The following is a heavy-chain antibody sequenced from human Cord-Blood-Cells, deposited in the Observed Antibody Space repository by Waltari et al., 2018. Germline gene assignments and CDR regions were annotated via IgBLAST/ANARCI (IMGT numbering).Heavy chain of an antibody. CDR3: ASQYYYDSSGYFWFDP. CDR1: GGSISSYY. Sequence: QVQLQESGPGLVKPSETLSLTCTVSGGSISSYYWSWIPPPPGKGLEWIGYIYYSGSTNYNPSLKSRVTISVDTSKNQFSLKLSSVTAADTAVYYCASQYYYDSSGYFWFDPWGQGTLVTVSS. D-gene: IGHD3-22*01. V-gene: IGHV4-59*01. J-gene: IGHJ5*02. CDR2: IYYSGST.